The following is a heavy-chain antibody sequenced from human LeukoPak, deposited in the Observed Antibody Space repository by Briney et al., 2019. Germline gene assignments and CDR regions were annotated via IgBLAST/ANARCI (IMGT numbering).Heavy chain of an antibody. Sequence: GGSLRLSCAASGFTFRNYAMSWVCQAPGKGLEWVSGISGGGGTTYYADSVKGRFTISRDSSKNTLYLQMNSLRAEDTAVYYCAKTLGHRSSSSCYVYFDYWGQGALVTVSS. CDR2: ISGGGGTT. D-gene: IGHD2-2*01. J-gene: IGHJ4*02. V-gene: IGHV3-23*01. CDR3: AKTLGHRSSSSCYVYFDY. CDR1: GFTFRNYA.